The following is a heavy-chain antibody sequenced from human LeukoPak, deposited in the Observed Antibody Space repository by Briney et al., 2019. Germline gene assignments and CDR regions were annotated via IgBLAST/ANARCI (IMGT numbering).Heavy chain of an antibody. J-gene: IGHJ4*02. CDR1: GYTFTSYG. D-gene: IGHD1-26*01. V-gene: IGHV1-18*01. Sequence: GASVKVSCKASGYTFTSYGISWVRQAPGQGLEWMGWISAYNGNTNYAQKLQGRVTMTRDTSTSTVYMELSSLRSEDTAVYYCALSKGSPKYYFDYWGQGTLVTVSS. CDR2: ISAYNGNT. CDR3: ALSKGSPKYYFDY.